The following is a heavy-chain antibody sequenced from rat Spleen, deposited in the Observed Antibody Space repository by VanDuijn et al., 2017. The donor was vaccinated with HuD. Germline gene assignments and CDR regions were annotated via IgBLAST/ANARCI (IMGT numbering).Heavy chain of an antibody. Sequence: VKLSCKASGYSITDYLIHWVKHRPEHGLEWIGWIDPEDGETKYAQKFQSKATLTADTSSNTAYMQLNSLTSEDTATYFCARGTYKASFAYWGQGTLATVSS. CDR1: GYSITDYL. CDR3: ARGTYKASFAY. CDR2: IDPEDGET. D-gene: IGHD1-2*01. J-gene: IGHJ3*01. V-gene: IGHV1-8*01.